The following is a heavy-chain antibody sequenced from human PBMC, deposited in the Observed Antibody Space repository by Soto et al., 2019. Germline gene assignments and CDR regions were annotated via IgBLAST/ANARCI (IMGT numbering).Heavy chain of an antibody. V-gene: IGHV4-34*01. Sequence: NPSETLSLTCAVYGGSFSGYYWSWIRQPPGKGLEWIGEINHSGSTNYNPSLKSRVTISVDTSKNQFSLKLSSLTAADTAVYYCARGTDIVVVPAAPGVYYYMDVWGKGTTVTVSS. D-gene: IGHD2-2*01. J-gene: IGHJ6*03. CDR3: ARGTDIVVVPAAPGVYYYMDV. CDR2: INHSGST. CDR1: GGSFSGYY.